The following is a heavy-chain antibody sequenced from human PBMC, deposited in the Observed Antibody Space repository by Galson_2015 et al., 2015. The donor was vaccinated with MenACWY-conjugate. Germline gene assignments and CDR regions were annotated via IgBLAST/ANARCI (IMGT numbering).Heavy chain of an antibody. CDR3: ARERWVRGVSFDQ. Sequence: APGKELEWVASITQDGSEKYLVDSVKGRFTISRDNAENSLFLQMNSLRAEDTAVYYCARERWVRGVSFDQWGQGTLVTVSS. J-gene: IGHJ4*02. D-gene: IGHD3-10*01. CDR2: ITQDGSEK. V-gene: IGHV3-7*01.